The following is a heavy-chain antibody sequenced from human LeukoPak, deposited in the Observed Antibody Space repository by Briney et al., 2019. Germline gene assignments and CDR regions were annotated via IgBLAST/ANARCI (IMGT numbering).Heavy chain of an antibody. CDR1: GFTFSSYA. CDR2: ISGSGHNT. Sequence: GGSLRLSCATSGFTFSSYAMSWVRQAPGKRLEWVSAISGSGHNTYYADSVKGRFTISRDNSKNTLYLQMNSLRAEDTAVYYCAKALTNLRAFAIWGQGTMVTVSS. D-gene: IGHD2-2*01. V-gene: IGHV3-23*01. J-gene: IGHJ3*02. CDR3: AKALTNLRAFAI.